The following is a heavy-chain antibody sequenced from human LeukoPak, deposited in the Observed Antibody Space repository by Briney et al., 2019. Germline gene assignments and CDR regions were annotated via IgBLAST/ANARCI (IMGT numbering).Heavy chain of an antibody. J-gene: IGHJ4*02. CDR1: GGSIRSGSNY. CDR2: IYTSGTT. CDR3: ARSLDGYNPGDY. D-gene: IGHD5-24*01. Sequence: SETLSLTCTVSGGSIRSGSNYWPWLRQPAGTGLEWIGRIYTSGTTHYNPSLKSRVTISVDTSKNQFSLKLSSVTAADTAVYYCARSLDGYNPGDYWGQGTLVTVSS. V-gene: IGHV4-61*02.